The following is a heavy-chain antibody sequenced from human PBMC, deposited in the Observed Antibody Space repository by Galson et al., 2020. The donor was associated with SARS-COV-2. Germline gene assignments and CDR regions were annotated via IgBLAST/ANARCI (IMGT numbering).Heavy chain of an antibody. CDR3: ASPRGYSYGPFDY. J-gene: IGHJ4*02. CDR2: ISSSSSYI. D-gene: IGHD5-18*01. CDR1: GLTFSSYS. V-gene: IGHV3-21*01. Sequence: GESLKLYCAASGLTFSSYSMNWVRQAPGKGLEWVSSISSSSSYIYYADSVKGRFTISRDNAKNSLYLQMNSLRAEDTAVYYCASPRGYSYGPFDYWGQGTLVTVSS.